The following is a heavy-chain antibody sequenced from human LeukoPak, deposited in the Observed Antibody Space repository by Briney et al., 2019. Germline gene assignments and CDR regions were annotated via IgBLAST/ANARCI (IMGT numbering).Heavy chain of an antibody. CDR2: ISGSGGST. J-gene: IGHJ4*02. Sequence: GGSLRLSCAASGFTFSSYAMSWVRQAPGKGLEWVSAISGSGGSTYYADSVKGRFTISRDNSKNTLYLQMNSLRAEDTAVYYCAKVPTRSYYDSSGYCFAQPYYFDYWGQGTLVTVSS. CDR3: AKVPTRSYYDSSGYCFAQPYYFDY. D-gene: IGHD3-22*01. CDR1: GFTFSSYA. V-gene: IGHV3-23*01.